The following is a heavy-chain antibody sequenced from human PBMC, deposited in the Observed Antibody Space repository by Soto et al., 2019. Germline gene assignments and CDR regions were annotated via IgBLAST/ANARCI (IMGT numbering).Heavy chain of an antibody. V-gene: IGHV4-31*03. CDR2: VYNSGNT. D-gene: IGHD2-8*01. CDR3: ARGIGVLY. CDR1: GGSMSSGRYY. Sequence: QVQLQESGPGLVKPSQPLPLTCTVSGGSMSSGRYYWSWIRQHPGKGLEWIGYVYNSGNTYYNPSLKSRVTISVDTSKNQFSLRLSSVTAADTAVYYCARGIGVLYWGQGTLVTVSS. J-gene: IGHJ4*02.